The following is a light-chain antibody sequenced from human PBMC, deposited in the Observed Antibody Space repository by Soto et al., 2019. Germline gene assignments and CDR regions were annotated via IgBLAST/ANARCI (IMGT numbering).Light chain of an antibody. CDR3: SSYTSSRTL. J-gene: IGLJ1*01. CDR1: SCDVGGYNY. V-gene: IGLV2-14*01. Sequence: QSVLTQPASVSGSPGQSITISCTGTSCDVGGYNYVSWYQQHPGKAPKLMIYDVSNRPSGVSNRFSGSKSGNTASLTISGLQAEDEADYYCSSYTSSRTLFGTGTKVT. CDR2: DVS.